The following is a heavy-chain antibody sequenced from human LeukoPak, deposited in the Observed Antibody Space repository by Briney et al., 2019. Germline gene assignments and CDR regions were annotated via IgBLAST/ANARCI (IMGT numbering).Heavy chain of an antibody. CDR1: GFTFSSYA. D-gene: IGHD3-3*01. Sequence: GGSLRLSCAASGFTFSSYAMHWVRQAPGKGLEWVAAISYDGSNKYYADSVKGRFTISRDNSKNTLYLQMNSLRAEDTAVYYCARDSSYDFWSGYYTGLTDYWGQGTLVTVSS. V-gene: IGHV3-30*04. J-gene: IGHJ4*02. CDR2: ISYDGSNK. CDR3: ARDSSYDFWSGYYTGLTDY.